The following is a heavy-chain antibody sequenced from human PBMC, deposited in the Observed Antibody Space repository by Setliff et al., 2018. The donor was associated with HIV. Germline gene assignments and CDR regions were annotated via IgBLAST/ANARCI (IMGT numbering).Heavy chain of an antibody. V-gene: IGHV1-46*01. Sequence: ASVKVSCKASGYTFTNYYIHWVRQAPGQGLEWMGIINPSGGSTTYAQKFQGRVTMTRDTSTSTVYMELSSLGSEDTAVYYCARDAFDYTAYYYSYMDVWGKGTTVTVS. CDR2: INPSGGST. J-gene: IGHJ6*03. CDR1: GYTFTNYY. CDR3: ARDAFDYTAYYYSYMDV. D-gene: IGHD4-4*01.